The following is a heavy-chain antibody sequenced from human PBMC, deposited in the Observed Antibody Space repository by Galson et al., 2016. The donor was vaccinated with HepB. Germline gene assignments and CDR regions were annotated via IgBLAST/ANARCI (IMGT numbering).Heavy chain of an antibody. CDR2: ISSRSSTV. Sequence: SLRLSCAASGFTFSTYSMNWVRQAPGKGLEWVSYISSRSSTVYYADSLKGRFTISRDNAKNSLYLQMNSLRDEDTAGFYCARDGGRGYTYGYFDYWGRGTLVTVSS. CDR3: ARDGGRGYTYGYFDY. V-gene: IGHV3-48*02. CDR1: GFTFSTYS. J-gene: IGHJ4*02. D-gene: IGHD5-18*01.